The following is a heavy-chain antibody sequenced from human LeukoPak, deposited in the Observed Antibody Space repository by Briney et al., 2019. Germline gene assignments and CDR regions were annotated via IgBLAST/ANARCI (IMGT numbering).Heavy chain of an antibody. CDR3: ARDWQQLVREWPGYYYGMDV. Sequence: PGGSLRLSCAASGFTFSSYWMSWIRQAPGKGLEWVSYISSSGSTIYYADSVKGRFTISRDNAKNSLYLQMNSLRAEDTAVYYCARDWQQLVREWPGYYYGMDVWGQGTTVTVSS. CDR2: ISSSGSTI. D-gene: IGHD6-13*01. CDR1: GFTFSSYW. J-gene: IGHJ6*02. V-gene: IGHV3-11*01.